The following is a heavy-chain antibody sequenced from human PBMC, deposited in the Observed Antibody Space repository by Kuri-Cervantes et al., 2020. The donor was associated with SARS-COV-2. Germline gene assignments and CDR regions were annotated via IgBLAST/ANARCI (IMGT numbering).Heavy chain of an antibody. D-gene: IGHD2-15*01. CDR3: TQYCSGGSCYDY. CDR1: GFTFGDYA. V-gene: IGHV3-49*03. Sequence: GGSLRLSCTASGFTFGDYAMSWFRQAPGKGLEWVGFIRSKAYGGTTEYAASVKGRFTISRDDSKSIAYLQMNSLKTEDTAVYYCTQYCSGGSCYDYWGQGTLVTVPQ. CDR2: IRSKAYGGTT. J-gene: IGHJ4*02.